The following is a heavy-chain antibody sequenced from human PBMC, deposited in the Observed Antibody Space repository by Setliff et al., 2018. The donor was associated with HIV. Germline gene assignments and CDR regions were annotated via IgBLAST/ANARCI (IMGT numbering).Heavy chain of an antibody. CDR2: IYSSGST. D-gene: IGHD2-2*01. CDR1: GGSISSGNYY. Sequence: SETLSLTCTVSGGSISSGNYYWSWIRQPAGKGLEWIGRIYSSGSTNYNPSLKSRVTISINTSKNQSSLKLSSVTAADTAVYYCARDRDIVVVPASPQGYYYYMDVWGKGTTVTSP. J-gene: IGHJ6*03. CDR3: ARDRDIVVVPASPQGYYYYMDV. V-gene: IGHV4-61*02.